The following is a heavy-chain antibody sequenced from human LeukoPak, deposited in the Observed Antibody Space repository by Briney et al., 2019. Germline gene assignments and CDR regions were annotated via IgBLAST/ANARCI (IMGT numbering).Heavy chain of an antibody. Sequence: GGSLRLSCGVSGFTFSTYAMNWVRQAPGKGLEWVSSITGSSSHIYYTDSGKGRFTISRDNAKNSVHLEMSSLRAEDTAVYYCARSYTIADQLDYWGQGGLVTVSS. CDR1: GFTFSTYA. CDR3: ARSYTIADQLDY. J-gene: IGHJ4*02. D-gene: IGHD6-13*01. V-gene: IGHV3-21*01. CDR2: ITGSSSHI.